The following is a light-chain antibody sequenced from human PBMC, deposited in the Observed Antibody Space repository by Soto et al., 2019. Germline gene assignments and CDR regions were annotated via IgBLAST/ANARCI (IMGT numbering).Light chain of an antibody. Sequence: DIVLTQSPATQSVSLGDSATLSCKDSQSVSLSLAWYQMRTGQAPRLLIYDASNRSTGIPARFSGSGSGTDFTLNISSLDPEHFAVYYCQQRSNWPPNITFGQGTRLEIK. CDR3: QQRSNWPPNIT. J-gene: IGKJ5*01. CDR1: QSVSLS. V-gene: IGKV3-11*01. CDR2: DAS.